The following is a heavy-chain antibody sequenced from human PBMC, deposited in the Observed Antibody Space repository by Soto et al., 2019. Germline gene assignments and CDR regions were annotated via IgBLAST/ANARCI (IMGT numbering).Heavy chain of an antibody. CDR1: GFTFSSYA. D-gene: IGHD6-19*01. V-gene: IGHV3-23*01. CDR3: AIREWDSSGWRAFDY. J-gene: IGHJ4*02. CDR2: ISGSGGST. Sequence: GGSLRLSCAASGFTFSSYAMSWVRQAPGKGLEWVSAISGSGGSTYYADSVKGRFTISRDNSKNTLYLQMNSLRAEDTAVYYCAIREWDSSGWRAFDYWGQGTLVTVSS.